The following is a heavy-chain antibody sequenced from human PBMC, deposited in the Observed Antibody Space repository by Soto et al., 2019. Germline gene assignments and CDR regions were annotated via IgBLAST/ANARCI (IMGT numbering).Heavy chain of an antibody. J-gene: IGHJ4*02. D-gene: IGHD3-10*01. V-gene: IGHV2-5*02. CDR2: IYWDDDK. CDR3: GRRRGGSGSYYKRPASPFDY. CDR1: GFSLSTSGVG. Sequence: SGPTLVKPTQTLTLTCTFSGFSLSTSGVGVGWIRQPPGKALEWLALIYWDDDKRYSPSLKSRRTITKDTSKNQVVLRMASMDPVDRATYYCGRRRGGSGSYYKRPASPFDYWGQGTLVTVSS.